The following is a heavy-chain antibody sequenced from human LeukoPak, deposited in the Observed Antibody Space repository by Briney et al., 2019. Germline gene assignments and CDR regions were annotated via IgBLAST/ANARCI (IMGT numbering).Heavy chain of an antibody. V-gene: IGHV1-8*01. D-gene: IGHD6-13*01. CDR1: GYTFTSYD. CDR2: MNPNSGNT. Sequence: ASVKVSCTASGYTFTSYDINWVRQATGQGLEWMGWMNPNSGNTGYAQKFQGRVTMTRNTSISTAYMELSSLRSEDTAVYYCARGPYSSSWYWNYYYYYYMDVWGKGTTVTISS. CDR3: ARGPYSSSWYWNYYYYYYMDV. J-gene: IGHJ6*03.